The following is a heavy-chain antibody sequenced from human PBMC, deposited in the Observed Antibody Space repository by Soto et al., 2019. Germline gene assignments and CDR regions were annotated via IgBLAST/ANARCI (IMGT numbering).Heavy chain of an antibody. J-gene: IGHJ4*02. Sequence: PGGSLRLSCAASGFTFSDYYMSWIRQAPGKGLEWVSYISSSSSYTNYADSVKGRFTISRDNAKNSLYLQMNSLRAEDTAVYYCAREMIAVAGTIDYWGQGTLVTVSS. D-gene: IGHD6-19*01. CDR3: AREMIAVAGTIDY. CDR2: ISSSSSYT. CDR1: GFTFSDYY. V-gene: IGHV3-11*06.